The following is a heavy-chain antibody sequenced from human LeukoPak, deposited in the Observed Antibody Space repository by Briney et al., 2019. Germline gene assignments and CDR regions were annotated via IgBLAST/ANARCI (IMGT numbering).Heavy chain of an antibody. CDR3: ARDRYYYDSSGLLDY. V-gene: IGHV1-69*13. CDR1: GGTFSSYA. Sequence: GASVTVSCKASGGTFSSYAISWVRQAPGQGLEWMGGIIPIFGTANYAQKFQGRVTITADESTSTAYMELSSLRSEDTAVYYCARDRYYYDSSGLLDYWGQGTLVTVSS. D-gene: IGHD3-22*01. CDR2: IIPIFGTA. J-gene: IGHJ4*02.